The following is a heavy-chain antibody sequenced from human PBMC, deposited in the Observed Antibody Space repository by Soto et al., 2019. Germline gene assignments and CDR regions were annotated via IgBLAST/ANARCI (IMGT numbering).Heavy chain of an antibody. V-gene: IGHV3-9*01. CDR3: AKEGIQLWYPRGYYYYYYMDV. CDR2: ISWNSGSI. Sequence: GGSLRLSCAASGFTFDDYAMHWVRQAPGKGLEWVSGISWNSGSIGYADSVKGRFTISRDNAKNSLYLQMNSLRAEDTALYYCAKEGIQLWYPRGYYYYYYMDVWGKGTTVTVSS. J-gene: IGHJ6*03. CDR1: GFTFDDYA. D-gene: IGHD5-18*01.